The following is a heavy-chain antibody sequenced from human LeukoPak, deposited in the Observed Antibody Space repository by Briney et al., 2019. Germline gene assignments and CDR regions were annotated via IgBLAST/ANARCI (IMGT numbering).Heavy chain of an antibody. J-gene: IGHJ5*02. Sequence: GGSLRLSCAASGFTFGSYAMTWVRQAPGKGLEWVSAISGSGSTIYYAGSVKGRFTISRDNAKNSLYLQMNSLRAEDTAVYYCARDKFPRRGWFDPWGQGTLVTVSS. V-gene: IGHV3-21*04. CDR1: GFTFGSYA. D-gene: IGHD2-21*01. CDR3: ARDKFPRRGWFDP. CDR2: ISGSGSTI.